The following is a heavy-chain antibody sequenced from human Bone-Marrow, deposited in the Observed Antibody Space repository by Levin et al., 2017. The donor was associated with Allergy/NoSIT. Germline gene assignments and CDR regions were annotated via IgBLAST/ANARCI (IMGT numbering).Heavy chain of an antibody. Sequence: SCAASGFTSADPAMHWVRQVPGKGLEWVSGISWNSGRIGYADSVKGRFTTSRDNAKNSLYLQMNSLRVEDTALYYCVKETSDGGADVWGQGTTVTVSS. J-gene: IGHJ6*02. CDR2: ISWNSGRI. CDR1: GFTSADPA. D-gene: IGHD4-23*01. V-gene: IGHV3-9*02. CDR3: VKETSDGGADV.